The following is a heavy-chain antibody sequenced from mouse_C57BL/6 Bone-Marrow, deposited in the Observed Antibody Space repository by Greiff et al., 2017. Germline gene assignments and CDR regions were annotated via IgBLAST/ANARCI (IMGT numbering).Heavy chain of an antibody. CDR1: GYTFTSYW. Sequence: QVQLKQPGAELVKPGASVKMSCKASGYTFTSYWITWVKQRPGQGLEWIGDIYPGSGSTNYNEKFKSKATLTVDTSSSTAYMQLSSLTSEDSAVYYCARCTTVVEGYFDVWGTGTTVTVSS. J-gene: IGHJ1*03. CDR3: ARCTTVVEGYFDV. D-gene: IGHD1-1*01. V-gene: IGHV1-55*01. CDR2: IYPGSGST.